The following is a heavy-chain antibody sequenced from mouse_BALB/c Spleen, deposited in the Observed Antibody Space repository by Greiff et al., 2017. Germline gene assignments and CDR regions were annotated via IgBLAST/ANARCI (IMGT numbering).Heavy chain of an antibody. Sequence: QVQLQQPGAELVKPGASVKLSCKASGYTFTRYWMHWVKQRPGQGLEWIGEINPSNGRTNYNEKFKSKATLTVDKSSSTAYMQLSSLTSEDSAVYYCARYGNYSAWFAYWGQGTLVTVSA. D-gene: IGHD2-1*01. J-gene: IGHJ3*01. CDR1: GYTFTRYW. CDR3: ARYGNYSAWFAY. CDR2: INPSNGRT. V-gene: IGHV1S81*02.